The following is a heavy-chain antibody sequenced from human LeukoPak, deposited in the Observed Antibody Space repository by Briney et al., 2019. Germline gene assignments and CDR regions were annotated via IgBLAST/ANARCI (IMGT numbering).Heavy chain of an antibody. V-gene: IGHV3-30-3*01. CDR1: GFTFSSYA. CDR3: ARGEVVYATYYYYYGMDV. J-gene: IGHJ6*02. D-gene: IGHD2-8*02. Sequence: GGSLRLSCAASGFTFSSYAMHWVRQAPGKGLEWVAVISYDGSNKYYADSVKGRFTISRDNSKNTLYLQMNSLRAEDTAVCYCARGEVVYATYYYYYGMDVWGQGTTVTVSS. CDR2: ISYDGSNK.